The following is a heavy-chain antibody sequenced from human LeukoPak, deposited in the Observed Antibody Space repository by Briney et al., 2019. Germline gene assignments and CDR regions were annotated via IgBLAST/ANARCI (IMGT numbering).Heavy chain of an antibody. Sequence: SETLSLTCAVSGYSISSGYYWGWIRQPPGKGLEWIGSIYHSGSTYYNPSLKSRVTISVDTSKNQFSLKLSSVTAADTAVYYCARDSRITMIPPYKDAFDIWGQGTMVTVSS. D-gene: IGHD3-22*01. V-gene: IGHV4-38-2*02. J-gene: IGHJ3*02. CDR3: ARDSRITMIPPYKDAFDI. CDR2: IYHSGST. CDR1: GYSISSGYY.